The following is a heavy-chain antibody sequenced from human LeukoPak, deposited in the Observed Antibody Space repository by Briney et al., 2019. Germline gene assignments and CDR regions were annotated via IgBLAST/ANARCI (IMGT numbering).Heavy chain of an antibody. CDR1: GSTFGDYA. CDR3: TRVRSARVAGTKYYFDY. D-gene: IGHD6-19*01. Sequence: GGSLRLSCTASGSTFGDYAMSWFRQAPGKGLEWVGFIRSKAYGGTTEYAASVKGRFTISRDDSKSIAYLQMNSLKTEDTAVYYCTRVRSARVAGTKYYFDYWGQGTLVTVSS. J-gene: IGHJ4*02. V-gene: IGHV3-49*03. CDR2: IRSKAYGGTT.